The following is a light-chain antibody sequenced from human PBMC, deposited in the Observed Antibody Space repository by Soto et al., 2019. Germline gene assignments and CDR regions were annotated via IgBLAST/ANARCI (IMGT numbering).Light chain of an antibody. V-gene: IGLV2-14*01. CDR2: EVS. CDR3: SSYTSSSPYV. CDR1: RSDVGGYNY. J-gene: IGLJ1*01. Sequence: QSALTQPASVSGSPGQSITISCTGTRSDVGGYNYVSWYQQHPGKAPKLMIYEVSHRPSGVSNRFSGSKSGNTASLTISGLQAEDEADYYCSSYTSSSPYVFGPGTKLTVL.